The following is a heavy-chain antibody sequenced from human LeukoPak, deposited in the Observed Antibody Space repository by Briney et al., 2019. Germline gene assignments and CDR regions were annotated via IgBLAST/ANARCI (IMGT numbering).Heavy chain of an antibody. D-gene: IGHD2-15*01. CDR1: GFTFSSYG. CDR3: ARDPSARNCSGGSCYYYGMDV. CDR2: IWYDGSNK. J-gene: IGHJ6*02. Sequence: GGSLRLSCAASGFTFSSYGMHWVRQAPGKGLEWVAVIWYDGSNKYYADSVKGRFTISRDNSKNTPYLQMNSLRAEDTAVYYCARDPSARNCSGGSCYYYGMDVWGQGTTVTVSS. V-gene: IGHV3-33*01.